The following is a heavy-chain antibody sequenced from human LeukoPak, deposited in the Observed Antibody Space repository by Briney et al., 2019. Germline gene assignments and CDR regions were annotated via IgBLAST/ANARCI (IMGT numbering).Heavy chain of an antibody. D-gene: IGHD6-13*01. J-gene: IGHJ4*02. CDR2: ISSNGGST. V-gene: IGHV3-64*01. Sequence: PGGSLRLSCAASGFTFSSYAMHWVRQAPGKGLEYVSAISSNGGSTYYANSVKGRFTISRDNSKNTLYLQMGSLRAEDTAVYYCARVRQQLVWGALDYWGQGTLVTVSS. CDR3: ARVRQQLVWGALDY. CDR1: GFTFSSYA.